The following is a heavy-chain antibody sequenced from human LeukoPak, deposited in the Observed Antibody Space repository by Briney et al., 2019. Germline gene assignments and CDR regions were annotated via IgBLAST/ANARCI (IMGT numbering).Heavy chain of an antibody. D-gene: IGHD4-23*01. CDR1: GFLFSSYE. J-gene: IGHJ4*02. CDR3: ARDSNYGGTQDY. V-gene: IGHV3-48*03. Sequence: GGSLRLSCAASGFLFSSYEMNWVRQAPGKGLEWVSYISTSGGTIYYADSVKGRFTISRDNAKNSPYLQMNSLRAEDTAVYYCARDSNYGGTQDYWGQGTLVTVSS. CDR2: ISTSGGTI.